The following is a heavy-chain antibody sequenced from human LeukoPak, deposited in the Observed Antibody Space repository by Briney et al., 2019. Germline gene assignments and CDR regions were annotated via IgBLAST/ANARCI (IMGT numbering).Heavy chain of an antibody. D-gene: IGHD2-2*01. V-gene: IGHV4-4*07. CDR2: IYTSGST. Sequence: SETLSLTCTVSGGSISSCYWSWIRQPAGKGLEWIGRIYTSGSTTYNPSLKSRVTMSVDTSKTQFSMKLSSVTAADTAVYYCARVLGSTSSDWFDPWGQGTLVTVSS. CDR3: ARVLGSTSSDWFDP. CDR1: GGSISSCY. J-gene: IGHJ5*02.